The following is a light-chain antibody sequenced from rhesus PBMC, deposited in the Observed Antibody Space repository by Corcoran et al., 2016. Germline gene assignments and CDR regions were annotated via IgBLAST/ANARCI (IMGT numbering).Light chain of an antibody. CDR3: PQHDDSPFT. CDR2: RSS. Sequence: DIQMTQSPSSLSASVGDRVTITCRASQGISNWLAWYQQKPGKAPKPLNSRSSNLETGVPSRFSGSGSWTDFTLTISSLQPEDIATYYCPQHDDSPFTFGPGTKLDIK. CDR1: QGISNW. J-gene: IGKJ3*01. V-gene: IGKV1-69*01.